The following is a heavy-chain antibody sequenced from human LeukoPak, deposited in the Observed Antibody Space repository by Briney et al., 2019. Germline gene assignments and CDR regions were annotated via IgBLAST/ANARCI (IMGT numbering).Heavy chain of an antibody. J-gene: IGHJ4*02. D-gene: IGHD5-24*01. CDR1: GFTFSSYA. CDR3: AREDGLLAPPGD. CDR2: ISYDGSNK. V-gene: IGHV3-30*14. Sequence: PGGSLRLSCAASGFTFSSYAMHWVRQAPGKGLEWVAVISYDGSNKYYADSVKGRFTISRDNSKNTLYLQMNSLRAEDTAVYYCAREDGLLAPPGDWGQGTLVTVSS.